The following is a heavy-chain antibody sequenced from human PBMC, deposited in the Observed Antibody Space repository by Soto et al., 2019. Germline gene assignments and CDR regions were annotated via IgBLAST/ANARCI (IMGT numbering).Heavy chain of an antibody. Sequence: SETLSLTCTVSGGSISSYYWSWIRQPPGKGLEWIGYIYYSGSTNYNPSLKSRVTISVDTSKNQFSLKLSSVTAADTAVYYCARDAGAYYYDSSGFFDYWGQGTLVTVSS. CDR2: IYYSGST. CDR3: ARDAGAYYYDSSGFFDY. CDR1: GGSISSYY. J-gene: IGHJ4*02. D-gene: IGHD3-22*01. V-gene: IGHV4-59*01.